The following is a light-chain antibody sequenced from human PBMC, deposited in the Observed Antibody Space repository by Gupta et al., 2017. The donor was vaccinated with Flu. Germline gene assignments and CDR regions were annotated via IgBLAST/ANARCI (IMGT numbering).Light chain of an antibody. J-gene: IGKJ1*01. CDR1: RSPLKSNGFNY. CDR3: MRDLRPPA. Sequence: DIAITHSPLSLTITPGQPASGTVRTSRSPLKSNGFNYFGWYQLRRGDSPQLLIHSGSHRARGVPNSFSSSGSGTDFTLKISRVDADDVTVYYCMRDLRPPAFGQGTTVEI. CDR2: SGS. V-gene: IGKV2-28*01.